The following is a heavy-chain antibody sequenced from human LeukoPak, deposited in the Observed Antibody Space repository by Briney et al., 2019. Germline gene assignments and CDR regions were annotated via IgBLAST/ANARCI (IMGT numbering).Heavy chain of an antibody. CDR2: INHSGST. J-gene: IGHJ4*02. CDR1: GGSFSGYY. Sequence: SETLSLTCAVYGGSFSGYYWSWIRQPPGKGLEWIGEINHSGSTNYNPSLKSRVTISVDTSKNQFSLKLSSVTAADTAVYYCARGVSKSIAARLLFDYWGQGTLVTVSS. D-gene: IGHD6-6*01. V-gene: IGHV4-34*01. CDR3: ARGVSKSIAARLLFDY.